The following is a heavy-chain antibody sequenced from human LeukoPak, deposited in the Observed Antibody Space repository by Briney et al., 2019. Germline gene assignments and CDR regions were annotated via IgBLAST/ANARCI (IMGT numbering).Heavy chain of an antibody. V-gene: IGHV3-30*18. CDR2: ILPDGSNK. CDR3: AKELYFGSGSYPDY. J-gene: IGHJ4*02. CDR1: GFTFSSYG. D-gene: IGHD3-10*01. Sequence: GRSLRLSCAASGFTFSSYGMHWVRQAPDKGLEWVAVILPDGSNKYYADSVKGRFTISRDNSKNTLYLQMNSLRVEDTAVYNYAKELYFGSGSYPDYWGQGTLVTVSS.